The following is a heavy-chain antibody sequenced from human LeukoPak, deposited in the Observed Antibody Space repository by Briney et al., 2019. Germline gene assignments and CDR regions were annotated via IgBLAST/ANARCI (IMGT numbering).Heavy chain of an antibody. J-gene: IGHJ5*02. V-gene: IGHV4-39*01. CDR1: GDSISSSNYY. CDR3: TSAETTVVAPYNWFGP. D-gene: IGHD4-23*01. CDR2: IYYSGSGST. Sequence: TSETLSLTCTVSGDSISSSNYYWGWIRQPPGKGLEWIGTIYYSGSGSTYYNPSLKGRVTVSVDTSKNQFSLKVSSVTAADTAVYCCTSAETTVVAPYNWFGPWGQGTLVTVSS.